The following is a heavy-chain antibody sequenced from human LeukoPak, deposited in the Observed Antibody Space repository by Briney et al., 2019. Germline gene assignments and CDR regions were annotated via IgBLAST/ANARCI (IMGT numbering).Heavy chain of an antibody. V-gene: IGHV4-34*01. Sequence: SETLYLTRAVYRGSFSGYYGSCIPQPPGKGLECIGEINHSGSTNYNPSLKSRVTISVDTSKNQFSLKLSSVTAADTAVYYCARVSGSYYFRYFDYWGQGTLVTVSS. CDR1: RGSFSGYY. CDR2: INHSGST. J-gene: IGHJ4*02. CDR3: ARVSGSYYFRYFDY. D-gene: IGHD1-26*01.